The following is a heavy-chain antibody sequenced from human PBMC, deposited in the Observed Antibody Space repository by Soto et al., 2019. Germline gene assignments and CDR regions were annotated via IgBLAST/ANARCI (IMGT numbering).Heavy chain of an antibody. Sequence: EVQLLESGGGLVQPGGSLRLSCAASGFTFSSYAMRWVRQAPVKGLEWVSAISGSGGSTYYADSVKGRFTISRENSKNTLDLQMNSLRAEDTAVYYCARRGSGSYYDYWGQGTLVTVSS. V-gene: IGHV3-23*01. D-gene: IGHD1-26*01. J-gene: IGHJ4*02. CDR1: GFTFSSYA. CDR3: ARRGSGSYYDY. CDR2: ISGSGGST.